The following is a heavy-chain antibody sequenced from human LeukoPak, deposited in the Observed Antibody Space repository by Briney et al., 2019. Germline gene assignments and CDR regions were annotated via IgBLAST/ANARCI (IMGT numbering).Heavy chain of an antibody. CDR2: INPNSGGT. Sequence: GASVKVSCKASGYTFTGYYMHWVRQAPGQGLEWMGWINPNSGGTNYAQKLQGRVTMTRDTSISTAYMELSRLRSDDTAVYYCARGPGNMVRGVAYYMDVWGKETTVTTSS. D-gene: IGHD3-10*01. J-gene: IGHJ6*03. CDR1: GYTFTGYY. V-gene: IGHV1-2*02. CDR3: ARGPGNMVRGVAYYMDV.